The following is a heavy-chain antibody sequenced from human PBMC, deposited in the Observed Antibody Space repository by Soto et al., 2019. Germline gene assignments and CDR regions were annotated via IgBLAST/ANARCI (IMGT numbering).Heavy chain of an antibody. Sequence: TGGSLRLSCAASGFTFRNYAMSWVRQTPEKGLEWVSAINGGGISTYYADSVKGRFTISRDQSKNTIYLQMDSLRVEDTALYYCARDGQGGGVVNWFDPWGQGTLVTVSS. J-gene: IGHJ5*02. CDR1: GFTFRNYA. V-gene: IGHV3-23*01. CDR3: ARDGQGGGVVNWFDP. D-gene: IGHD3-16*01. CDR2: INGGGIST.